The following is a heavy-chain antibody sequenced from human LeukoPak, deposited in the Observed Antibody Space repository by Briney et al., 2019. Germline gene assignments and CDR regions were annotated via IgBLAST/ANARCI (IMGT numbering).Heavy chain of an antibody. J-gene: IGHJ3*02. Sequence: SQTLSLTCTVSGGSISSYYWSWIRQPPGKGREWIGYIYYSGTTNYNPSLKSRVTISVDTSKNQFSLKLRSVTSADTAVYYCATGSHDGFDIWGHGTMVTVSS. CDR1: GGSISSYY. CDR2: IYYSGTT. CDR3: ATGSHDGFDI. V-gene: IGHV4-59*01.